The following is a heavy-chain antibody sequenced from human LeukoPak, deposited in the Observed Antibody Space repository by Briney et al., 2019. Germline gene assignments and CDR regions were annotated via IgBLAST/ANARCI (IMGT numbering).Heavy chain of an antibody. J-gene: IGHJ4*02. CDR2: INPNSGGT. Sequence: DSVTVSCTASGYTFTGYYMHWVRQAPGQGLEWMGWINPNSGGTNYAQKFQGRVTMTRDTSISTAYMELSRLRSDDTAVYYWAREEGMGGYDFWSGEPDDYWGQGTLVTVSS. CDR1: GYTFTGYY. CDR3: AREEGMGGYDFWSGEPDDY. D-gene: IGHD3-3*01. V-gene: IGHV1-2*02.